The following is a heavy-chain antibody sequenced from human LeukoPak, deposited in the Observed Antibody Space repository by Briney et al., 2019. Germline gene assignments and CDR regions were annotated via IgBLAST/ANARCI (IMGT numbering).Heavy chain of an antibody. V-gene: IGHV3-48*03. CDR2: ISSSGSTI. J-gene: IGHJ4*02. CDR3: ARRGRAFDY. Sequence: GGSLRLSCAASGFTFSSYEMNWVREAPGKGLEWVSYISSSGSTIYYADSVKGRFTISRDNAKNSLYLQMNSLRVEDTAVYYCARRGRAFDYWGQGTLVTVSS. CDR1: GFTFSSYE.